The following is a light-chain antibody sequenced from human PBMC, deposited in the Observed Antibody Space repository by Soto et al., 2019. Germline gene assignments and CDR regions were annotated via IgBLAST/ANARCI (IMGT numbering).Light chain of an antibody. Sequence: EIVLTQSPATLSLSPGERATLYCRASHSASDYLAWYRQKPGQAPRLLIYDTSNSATGIPTRFSGRRSGTDFTLTISRLEPDDFAGYYCEQRSNWRVTWTFGQGTKVVI. CDR1: HSASDY. V-gene: IGKV3-11*01. CDR2: DTS. CDR3: EQRSNWRVTWT. J-gene: IGKJ1*01.